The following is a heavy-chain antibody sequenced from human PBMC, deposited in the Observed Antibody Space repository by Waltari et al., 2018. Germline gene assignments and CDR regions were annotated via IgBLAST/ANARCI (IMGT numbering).Heavy chain of an antibody. D-gene: IGHD3-16*01. J-gene: IGHJ4*02. V-gene: IGHV4-39*03. Sequence: QMQVQESGPGLVKPSETLSLTCTGSGGAISRRGGDGGWIRQAPGKGLEWIGSIYYSGSTYTSPSLRARFPLSCPPSRVPFSLLFPSVPAAGPSLSSFSASAFPCALRAYLFAYWGPRTLVPVSS. CDR2: IYYSGST. CDR1: GGAISRRGGD. CDR3: SASAFPCALRAYLFAY.